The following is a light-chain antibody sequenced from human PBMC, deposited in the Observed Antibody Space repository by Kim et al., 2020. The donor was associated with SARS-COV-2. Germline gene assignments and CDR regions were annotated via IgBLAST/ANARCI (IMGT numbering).Light chain of an antibody. CDR2: DVT. CDR3: SSSTSANTYV. Sequence: QSALTQPASVSGSPGQTVTISCTGTSSDVGGYNYVSWYQQHPDKAPKLMIYDVTKRPPGVSDRFSGSKSGNTASLTISGLQSEDDADYYCSSSTSANTYVFGTGTKVTVL. J-gene: IGLJ1*01. CDR1: SSDVGGYNY. V-gene: IGLV2-14*03.